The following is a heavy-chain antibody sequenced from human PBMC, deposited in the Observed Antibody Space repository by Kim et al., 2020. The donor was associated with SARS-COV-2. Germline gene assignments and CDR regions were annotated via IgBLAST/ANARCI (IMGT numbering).Heavy chain of an antibody. CDR3: AKYRVASKLGAYFDY. V-gene: IGHV3-23*01. J-gene: IGHJ4*02. D-gene: IGHD7-27*01. Sequence: DSVKGRFTISRDNSKNTLYLQMNSLRAEDTAVYYCAKYRVASKLGAYFDYWGQGTLVTVSS.